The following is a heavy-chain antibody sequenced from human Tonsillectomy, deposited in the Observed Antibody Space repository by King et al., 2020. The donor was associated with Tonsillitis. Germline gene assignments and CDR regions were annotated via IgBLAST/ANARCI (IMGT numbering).Heavy chain of an antibody. Sequence: VQLVGSGGGLVQPGGSLRLSCSASGFTFSSYAMHWVRQAPGKGLEYVSAISSNGGSTYYTDSVKGRFTISRDNSKNTLYLQMSSLRAEDTAVYYCVRGDTAMVHGAYFDFWGQGTLVTVSS. V-gene: IGHV3-64D*06. J-gene: IGHJ4*02. CDR2: ISSNGGST. CDR3: VRGDTAMVHGAYFDF. CDR1: GFTFSSYA. D-gene: IGHD5-18*01.